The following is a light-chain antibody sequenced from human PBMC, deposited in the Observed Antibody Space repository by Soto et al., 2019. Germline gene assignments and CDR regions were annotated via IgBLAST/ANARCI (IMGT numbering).Light chain of an antibody. CDR3: TSWTTSTTMI. J-gene: IGLJ2*01. CDR1: SSDIGAYNF. V-gene: IGLV2-14*03. CDR2: DVN. Sequence: QSALTQPASVSGSPGQSITISCTGTSSDIGAYNFVSWYQQHPGKAPKLMLYDVNIRPSGVSNRFSGSKSGNTASLTISGLQAEHEADYYCTSWTTSTTMIFGGGTKLTAL.